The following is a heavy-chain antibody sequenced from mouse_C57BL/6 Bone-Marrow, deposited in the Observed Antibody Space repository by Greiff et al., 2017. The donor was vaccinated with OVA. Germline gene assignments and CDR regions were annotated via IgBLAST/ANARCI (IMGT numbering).Heavy chain of an antibody. CDR1: GYSFTGYY. CDR2: INPSTGGT. J-gene: IGHJ2*01. CDR3: ARGSITTGDY. Sequence: EVQLQQSGPELVKPGASVKISCKASGYSFTGYYMNWVKQSPEKSLEWIGEINPSTGGTTYNQKFKAKATLTVDKSSSTAYMQLKGLTSEDSAVYYCARGSITTGDYWGQGTTLTVSS. V-gene: IGHV1-42*01. D-gene: IGHD1-1*01.